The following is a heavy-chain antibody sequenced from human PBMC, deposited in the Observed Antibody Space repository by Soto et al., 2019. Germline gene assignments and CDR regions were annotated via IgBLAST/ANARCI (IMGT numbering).Heavy chain of an antibody. J-gene: IGHJ4*02. CDR1: GDSVSSNSAA. V-gene: IGHV6-1*01. CDR2: TYYRSKWYN. Sequence: SQTLSLTCAISGDSVSSNSAAWNWIRQSPSRGLEWLGRTYYRSKWYNDYAVSVKSRITINPDTSKNQFSLQLNSVTPEDTAVYYCARDLVTNQDILAGIDYFDYWGQGTLVTVSS. CDR3: ARDLVTNQDILAGIDYFDY. D-gene: IGHD3-9*01.